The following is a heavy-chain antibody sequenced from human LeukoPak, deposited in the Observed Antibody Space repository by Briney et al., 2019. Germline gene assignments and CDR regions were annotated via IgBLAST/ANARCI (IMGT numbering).Heavy chain of an antibody. CDR2: INAGNGNT. CDR1: GYTFTIYA. D-gene: IGHD3-10*01. Sequence: ASVKVSCTASGYTFTIYAMHWVRQAPGQRLEWMGWINAGNGNTKYSQKFQGRVIITRDTSASTAYMELSSLRSEDTAVYYCARDVDGSGVFDYWGQGTLVTVSS. CDR3: ARDVDGSGVFDY. V-gene: IGHV1-3*01. J-gene: IGHJ4*02.